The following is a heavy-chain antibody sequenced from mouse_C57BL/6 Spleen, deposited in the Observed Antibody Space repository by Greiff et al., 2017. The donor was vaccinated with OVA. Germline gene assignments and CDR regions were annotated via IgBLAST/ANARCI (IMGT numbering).Heavy chain of an antibody. CDR1: GFTFSDYG. D-gene: IGHD2-3*01. CDR3: ARRWLPHWYFDV. CDR2: ISSGSSTI. V-gene: IGHV5-17*01. J-gene: IGHJ1*03. Sequence: EVHLVESGGGLVKPGGSLKLSCAASGFTFSDYGMHWVRQAPEKGLEWVAYISSGSSTIYYADTVKGRFTISRDNAKNTLFLQMTSLRSEDTAMYYCARRWLPHWYFDVWGTGTTVTVSS.